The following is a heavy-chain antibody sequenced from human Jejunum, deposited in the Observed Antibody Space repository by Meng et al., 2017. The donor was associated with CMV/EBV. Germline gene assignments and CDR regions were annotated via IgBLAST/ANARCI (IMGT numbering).Heavy chain of an antibody. CDR1: GYTFTSYA. D-gene: IGHD6-25*01. Sequence: QVQLVQSGAEVKKPGASVKVSCKASGYTFTSYAIHWVRQAPGQGLEWMGWINTNTGKPTYAQGLTGRFVFSLDTSVSTAYLQISSLKAEDTAVYYCARDSEAADYWGQGTLVTVS. CDR2: INTNTGKP. V-gene: IGHV7-4-1*02. CDR3: ARDSEAADY. J-gene: IGHJ4*02.